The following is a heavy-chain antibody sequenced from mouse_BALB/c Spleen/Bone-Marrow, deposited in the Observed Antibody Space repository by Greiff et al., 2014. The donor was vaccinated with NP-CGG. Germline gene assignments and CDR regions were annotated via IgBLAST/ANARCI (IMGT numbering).Heavy chain of an antibody. J-gene: IGHJ2*01. V-gene: IGHV1-9*01. CDR1: GSTFSSYW. Sequence: GVELMKPGASVKISCKATGSTFSSYWIEWIKQRPGHGLEWIGEILPGSVTTNYNGRFKGKATFTADTSSNTAYMQLSSLTSEDSAVYYCARDHFDYWGPGTTLTVSS. CDR2: ILPGSVTT. CDR3: ARDHFDY.